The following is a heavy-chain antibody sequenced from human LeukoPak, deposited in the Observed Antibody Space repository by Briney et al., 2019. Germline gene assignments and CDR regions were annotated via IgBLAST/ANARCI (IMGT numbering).Heavy chain of an antibody. CDR3: ARAAGIVVVPAASTFDY. D-gene: IGHD2-2*01. CDR1: GYTFTGYY. CDR2: INPSGGST. J-gene: IGHJ4*02. Sequence: ASVTVSCKASGYTFTGYYMHWVRQAPGQGLEWMGIINPSGGSTSYAQKFQGRVTMTRDTSTSTVYMELSSLRSEDTAVYYCARAAGIVVVPAASTFDYWGQGTLVTVSS. V-gene: IGHV1-46*01.